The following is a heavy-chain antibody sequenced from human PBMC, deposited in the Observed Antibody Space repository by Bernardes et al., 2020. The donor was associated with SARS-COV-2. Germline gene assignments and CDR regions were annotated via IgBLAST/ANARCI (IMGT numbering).Heavy chain of an antibody. Sequence: ASVKVSCETSGYTFTRFYLHWVRQAPGQGLEWVGRIDPDSGTTTYAQHFRGRVTMTCDTSTSTLYIDLGRLRSDDTAVYYCARAGFVDQLVDWGQGSLIIVSS. J-gene: IGHJ4*02. CDR2: IDPDSGTT. CDR3: ARAGFVDQLVD. CDR1: GYTFTRFY. D-gene: IGHD6-6*01. V-gene: IGHV1-46*01.